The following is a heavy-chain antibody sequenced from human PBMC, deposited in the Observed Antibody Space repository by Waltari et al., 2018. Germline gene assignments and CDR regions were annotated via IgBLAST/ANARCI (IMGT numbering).Heavy chain of an antibody. D-gene: IGHD3-10*01. J-gene: IGHJ6*02. Sequence: QVQLVQSGAEVKKPGASVKISCKTSEYTFTSSYIHWVRQAPGQGLEWMGISNPSGGDTSYAQKFQGRVTMTRDTATSTVYMELSSLRSEDTAVYYWAREGSGSSRPFYYYYGMDVWGQGTTVTVSS. V-gene: IGHV1-46*01. CDR1: EYTFTSSY. CDR2: SNPSGGDT. CDR3: AREGSGSSRPFYYYYGMDV.